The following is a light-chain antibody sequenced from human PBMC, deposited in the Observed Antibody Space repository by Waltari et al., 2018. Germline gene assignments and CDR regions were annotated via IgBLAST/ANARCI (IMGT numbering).Light chain of an antibody. V-gene: IGLV2-11*02. CDR3: CSYAGSDTYV. CDR1: SSDVGGYSY. J-gene: IGLJ1*01. Sequence: QSALTQPRSVSGSPGQSVAIACTGTSSDVGGYSYVSWYQQHPGKAPKILIYDVTRRPSWVPGRFAGSKSGYTASLTISSLQADDEAHYYCCSYAGSDTYVFGTGTEVTVL. CDR2: DVT.